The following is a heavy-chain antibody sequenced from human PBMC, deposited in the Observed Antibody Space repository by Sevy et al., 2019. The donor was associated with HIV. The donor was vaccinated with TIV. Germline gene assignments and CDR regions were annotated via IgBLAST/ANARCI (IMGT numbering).Heavy chain of an antibody. CDR1: GFTFSSYA. V-gene: IGHV3-23*01. CDR3: AKDNDGPHIGVRLRYSNRYGMDV. J-gene: IGHJ6*02. CDR2: ISGSGGST. Sequence: GGSLRLSCAASGFTFSSYAMSWVRQAPGKGLEWVSAISGSGGSTYCADSVKRRFTISRDNSKNTLYLQMNSLRAEDTAVYYCAKDNDGPHIGVRLRYSNRYGMDVWGQGTTVTVSS. D-gene: IGHD2-21*01.